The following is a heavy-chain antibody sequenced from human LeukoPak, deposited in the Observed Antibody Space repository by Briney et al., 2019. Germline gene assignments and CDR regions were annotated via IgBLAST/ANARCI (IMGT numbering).Heavy chain of an antibody. Sequence: ASVKVSCKASGYTFTSYGISWLRQAPRQWLELMGWISAYNGNTNYAQKLQGRVTMTTDTSTSTAYMELRSLRSDDTAVYYCARAKQQLVRADNSGEGTPVTVSS. D-gene: IGHD6-13*01. CDR1: GYTFTSYG. CDR2: ISAYNGNT. J-gene: IGHJ4*02. CDR3: ARAKQQLVRADN. V-gene: IGHV1-18*01.